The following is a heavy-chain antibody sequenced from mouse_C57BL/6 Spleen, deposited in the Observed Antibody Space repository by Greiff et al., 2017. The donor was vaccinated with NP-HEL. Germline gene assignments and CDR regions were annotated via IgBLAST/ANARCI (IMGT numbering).Heavy chain of an antibody. CDR2: ISYDGSN. Sequence: VQLQQSGPGLVKPSQSLSLTCSVTGYSITSGYYWNWIRQFPGNKLEWMGYISYDGSNNYNPSLKNRISITRDTSKNQFFLKLNSVTTEDTATYYCARVHRSSYAMDYWGQGTSVTVSS. CDR1: GYSITSGYY. CDR3: ARVHRSSYAMDY. J-gene: IGHJ4*01. V-gene: IGHV3-6*01.